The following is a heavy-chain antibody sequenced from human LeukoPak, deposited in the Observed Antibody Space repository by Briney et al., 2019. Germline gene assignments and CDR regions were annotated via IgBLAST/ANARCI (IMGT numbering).Heavy chain of an antibody. CDR1: GFTFGSYA. J-gene: IGHJ3*02. Sequence: PGGSLRLSCAASGFTFGSYAMSWVRQTPGKSLEWVSIISNGGVTTYYADSVKGRFTISRDNSKNTLYLQMNSLRAEDTAVYYCARVESPYCGGDCYDAFDIWGQGTMVTVSS. V-gene: IGHV3-23*01. CDR3: ARVESPYCGGDCYDAFDI. CDR2: ISNGGVTT. D-gene: IGHD2-21*02.